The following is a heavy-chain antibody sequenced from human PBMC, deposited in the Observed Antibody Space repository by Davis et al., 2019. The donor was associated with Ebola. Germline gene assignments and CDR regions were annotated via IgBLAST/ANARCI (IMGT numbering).Heavy chain of an antibody. V-gene: IGHV1-3*01. J-gene: IGHJ4*02. D-gene: IGHD5-24*01. CDR2: INAGNGDT. CDR1: GYIFTTYA. Sequence: ASVKVSCKASGYIFTTYAIHWVRQAPGQRLEWMGWINAGNGDTKSSQKFQGRVTMTRNTSISTAYMELSSLRSEDTAVYYCARVRVTTERWLQSLGYWGQGTLVTVSS. CDR3: ARVRVTTERWLQSLGY.